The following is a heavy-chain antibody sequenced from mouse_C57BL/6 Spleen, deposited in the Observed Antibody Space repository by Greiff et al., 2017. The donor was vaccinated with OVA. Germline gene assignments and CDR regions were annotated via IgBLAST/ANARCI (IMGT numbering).Heavy chain of an antibody. CDR1: GFTFSDYG. CDR2: ISSGSSTI. D-gene: IGHD1-1*01. Sequence: DVQLQESGGGLVKPGGSLKLSCAASGFTFSDYGMHWVRQAPEKGLEWVAYISSGSSTIYYADTVKGRFTISRDNAKNTLFLQMTSLRSEDTAMYYCARPYYYGSSYYWYFDVWGTGTTVTGSS. CDR3: ARPYYYGSSYYWYFDV. J-gene: IGHJ1*03. V-gene: IGHV5-17*01.